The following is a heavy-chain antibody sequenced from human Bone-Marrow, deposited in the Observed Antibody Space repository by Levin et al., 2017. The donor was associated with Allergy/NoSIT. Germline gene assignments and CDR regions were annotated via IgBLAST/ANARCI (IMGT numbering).Heavy chain of an antibody. CDR1: GFSFSSYC. J-gene: IGHJ6*02. D-gene: IGHD3-9*01. CDR3: ARDHGGLAGFPSAYGLNV. Sequence: PGGSLRLSCAASGFSFSSYCIHWVRQAPGKGLEWVAVIWYDGSHKYYAASVRGRFTISRDNSKNTVYLQMRSVRAEDTAVYYCARDHGGLAGFPSAYGLNVWGQGTAVTIS. CDR2: IWYDGSHK. V-gene: IGHV3-33*01.